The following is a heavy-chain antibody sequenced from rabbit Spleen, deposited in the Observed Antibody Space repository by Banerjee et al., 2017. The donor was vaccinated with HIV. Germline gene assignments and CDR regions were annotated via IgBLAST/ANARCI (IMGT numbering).Heavy chain of an antibody. D-gene: IGHD1-1*01. Sequence: LEESGGGLVKPGGTLTLTCTVSGFSFSSNWICWVRQAPGKGLEWIACIDAGSSGFTYFASWAKGRFTCSKTSSTTATLQMTRLTVADTATYFCARDSSSSFSSYSMDLWGPGTLVTVS. CDR1: GFSFSSNW. J-gene: IGHJ6*01. CDR2: IDAGSSGFT. V-gene: IGHV1S45*01. CDR3: ARDSSSSFSSYSMDL.